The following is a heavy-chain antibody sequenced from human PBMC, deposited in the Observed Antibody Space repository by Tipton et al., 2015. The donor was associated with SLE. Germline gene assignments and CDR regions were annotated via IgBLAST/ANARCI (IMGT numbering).Heavy chain of an antibody. Sequence: QLVQSGAEVKKPGSSVKVSCKASGGTFTSYDINWVRQATGQGLEWMGWMNPNSGNTGYAQKFQGRVTMTRNTSVSTAYMELSSLRSEDTAVYYCARGRIDCSGGSCYSRWAFDIWGQGTMVTVSS. J-gene: IGHJ3*02. CDR3: ARGRIDCSGGSCYSRWAFDI. CDR2: MNPNSGNT. CDR1: GGTFTSYD. V-gene: IGHV1-8*02. D-gene: IGHD2-15*01.